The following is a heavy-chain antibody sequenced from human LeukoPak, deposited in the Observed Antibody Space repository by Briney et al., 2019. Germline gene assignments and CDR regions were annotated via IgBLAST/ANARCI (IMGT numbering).Heavy chain of an antibody. V-gene: IGHV1-18*01. CDR3: AKVSAVGYCSGGSCYFPFDY. CDR2: ISGYNGDT. J-gene: IGHJ4*02. CDR1: GYSFSDYG. Sequence: ASVKVSCKASGYSFSDYGIGWVRQAPGQGLEWMGWISGYNGDTNYAQKFQGRVTMTTDTSTNTAYMELRSLTSDDTAVYYCAKVSAVGYCSGGSCYFPFDYWGQGTLVTVSS. D-gene: IGHD2-15*01.